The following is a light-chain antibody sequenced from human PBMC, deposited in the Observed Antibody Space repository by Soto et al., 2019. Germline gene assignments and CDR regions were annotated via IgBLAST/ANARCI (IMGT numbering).Light chain of an antibody. CDR3: CSFASLSTVV. CDR2: AVS. J-gene: IGLJ2*01. CDR1: SSDVGGYNH. Sequence: QSALTQPASVSGSPGQSITISCTGTSSDVGGYNHVSWYQHSPGKAPKLILFAVSDRPSGVSHRFSGSKSGNTASLTISGLQAEDEADYYCCSFASLSTVVFGGGTKLTVL. V-gene: IGLV2-14*01.